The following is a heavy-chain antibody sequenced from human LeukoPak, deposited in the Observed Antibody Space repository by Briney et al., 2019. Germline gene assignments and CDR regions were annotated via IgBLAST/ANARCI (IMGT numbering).Heavy chain of an antibody. Sequence: GGSLRLSCAASGFTFSDYYMSWIRQAPGKGLEWVSYISSSSSYTNYADSVKGRFTISRDNAKNTLYLQMNSLRVEDTAVYYCARDYGRSRDYGMDVWGPGTTVTVSS. CDR2: ISSSSSYT. CDR1: GFTFSDYY. J-gene: IGHJ6*02. D-gene: IGHD3-10*01. CDR3: ARDYGRSRDYGMDV. V-gene: IGHV3-11*06.